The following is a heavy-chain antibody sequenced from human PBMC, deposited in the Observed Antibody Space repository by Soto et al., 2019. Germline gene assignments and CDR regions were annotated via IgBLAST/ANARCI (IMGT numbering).Heavy chain of an antibody. CDR2: IYYSGST. CDR1: GGSISSSSYY. V-gene: IGHV4-39*01. J-gene: IGHJ2*01. CDR3: ARQESVLRYFDRLLRRWYFDL. Sequence: TSETLSLTCTVSGGSISSSSYYWGWIRQPPGKGLEWIGSIYYSGSTYYNPSLKSRVTISVDTSKNQFSLKLSSVTAADTAVYYCARQESVLRYFDRLLRRWYFDLWGRGTLVTVSS. D-gene: IGHD3-9*01.